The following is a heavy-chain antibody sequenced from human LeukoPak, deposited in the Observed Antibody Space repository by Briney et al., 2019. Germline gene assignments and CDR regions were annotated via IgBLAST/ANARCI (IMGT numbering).Heavy chain of an antibody. Sequence: SETLSLTCAVYGGSFSGYYWSWIRQPPGKGLEWVGYIYYSGITTYNPSITSRVTMSVDTSNNPFSLKMSSVPAADTAVYYCAGLSLLWFGAYFDYWGQGTLVTVSS. CDR3: AGLSLLWFGAYFDY. J-gene: IGHJ4*02. V-gene: IGHV4-34*01. CDR2: IYYSGIT. CDR1: GGSFSGYY. D-gene: IGHD3-10*01.